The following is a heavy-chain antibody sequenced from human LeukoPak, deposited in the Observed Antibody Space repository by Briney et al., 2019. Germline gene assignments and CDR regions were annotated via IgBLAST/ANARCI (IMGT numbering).Heavy chain of an antibody. D-gene: IGHD1-26*01. CDR1: GFTVSSNY. CDR3: ARADPSGSYFRY. CDR2: IYSGGST. V-gene: IGHV3-66*02. J-gene: IGHJ4*02. Sequence: GGSLRLSCAASGFTVSSNYMSWVRQAPGKGLEWVSVIYSGGSTYYADSVKGRFTISRDNSKNTLYLQMSSLRAEDTAVYYCARADPSGSYFRYWGQGTLVTVSS.